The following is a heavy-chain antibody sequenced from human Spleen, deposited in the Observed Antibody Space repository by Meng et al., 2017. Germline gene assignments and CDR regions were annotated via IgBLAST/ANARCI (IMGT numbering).Heavy chain of an antibody. CDR1: EDSVSSNSAA. CDR2: TYYRSKWYN. Sequence: LRLSCDISEDSVSSNSAAWNWLRQSPSRGLEWLGRTYYRSKWYNDYAVSVKSRITINPDTSKNQFSLQLNSVTPEDTAVYYCARASWREVKDGMDVWGQGTTVTVSS. V-gene: IGHV6-1*01. D-gene: IGHD1-1*01. CDR3: ARASWREVKDGMDV. J-gene: IGHJ6*02.